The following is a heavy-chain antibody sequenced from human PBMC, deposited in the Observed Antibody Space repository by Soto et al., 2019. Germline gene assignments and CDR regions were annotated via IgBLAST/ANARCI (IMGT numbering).Heavy chain of an antibody. V-gene: IGHV3-30*18. CDR2: ISSTGSNQ. CDR1: GFTFTSHG. J-gene: IGHJ4*02. D-gene: IGHD6-19*01. Sequence: GGSLRLSCAASGFTFTSHGMHWVRQAPGKGLDWVAAISSTGSNQYYADSVKGRFTISRSDSTNTLYLEMKSLRVEDTAIYYCANVSASTSGWYGPGWGSFVSWGPGTLLTVFS. CDR3: ANVSASTSGWYGPGWGSFVS.